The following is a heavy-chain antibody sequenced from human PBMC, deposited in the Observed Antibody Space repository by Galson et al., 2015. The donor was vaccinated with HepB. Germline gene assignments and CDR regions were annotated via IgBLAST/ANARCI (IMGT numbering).Heavy chain of an antibody. V-gene: IGHV1-18*01. J-gene: IGHJ4*02. Sequence: SVKVSCKGSGYTFSTYGINWVRQAPGQGLEWMGWINPYNGYINYADKLQGRVIMTTDKSANTAYMELRNLTSDDTAVYYCARDHLPLGVYGFYCDYWGQGTLVTVSS. CDR3: ARDHLPLGVYGFYCDY. D-gene: IGHD5-24*01. CDR2: INPYNGYI. CDR1: GYTFSTYG.